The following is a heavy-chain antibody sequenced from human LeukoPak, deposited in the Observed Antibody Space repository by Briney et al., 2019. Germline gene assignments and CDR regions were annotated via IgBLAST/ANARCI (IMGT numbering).Heavy chain of an antibody. CDR1: GGSISSSSYY. J-gene: IGHJ5*02. CDR2: IYYSGST. CDR3: ARRGFQQQLVLSWFDP. D-gene: IGHD6-13*01. V-gene: IGHV4-39*01. Sequence: PSETLSLTCTVSGGSISSSSYYWGWIRQPPGKGLEWIGSIYYSGSTYYNPSLKSRVTISVDTSKSQFSLKLSSVTAADTAVYYCARRGFQQQLVLSWFDPWGQGTLVTVSS.